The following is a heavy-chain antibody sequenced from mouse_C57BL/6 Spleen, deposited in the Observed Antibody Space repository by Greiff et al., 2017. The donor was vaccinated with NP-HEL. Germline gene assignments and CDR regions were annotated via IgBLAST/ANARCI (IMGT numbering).Heavy chain of an antibody. Sequence: EVMLVESEGGLVQPGSSMKLSCTASGFTFSDYYMAWVRQVPEKGLEWVANINYDGSSTYYLDSLKSRFIISRDNAKNILYLQMSSLKSEDTATYYCARDQGYYASSGGFAYWGQGTLVTVSA. CDR3: ARDQGYYASSGGFAY. J-gene: IGHJ3*01. V-gene: IGHV5-16*01. D-gene: IGHD1-1*01. CDR2: INYDGSST. CDR1: GFTFSDYY.